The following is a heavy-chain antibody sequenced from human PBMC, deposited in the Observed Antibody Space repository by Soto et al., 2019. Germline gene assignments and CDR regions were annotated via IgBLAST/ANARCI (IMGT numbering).Heavy chain of an antibody. CDR3: ARDQGEWFGESYYYYGMDV. D-gene: IGHD3-10*01. J-gene: IGHJ6*02. CDR1: GGTFSSYA. V-gene: IGHV1-69*13. CDR2: IIPIFGTA. Sequence: ASVKVSCKASGGTFSSYAISWVRQAPGQGLEWMGGIIPIFGTANYAQKFQGRVTITADESTSTAYMELSSLRSEDTAVYYCARDQGEWFGESYYYYGMDVWGQGTTVTVS.